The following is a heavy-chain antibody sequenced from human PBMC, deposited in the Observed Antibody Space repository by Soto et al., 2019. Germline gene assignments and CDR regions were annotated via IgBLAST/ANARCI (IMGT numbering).Heavy chain of an antibody. J-gene: IGHJ6*02. Sequence: PSQTLSLTCDVSGHSLSDYYWSWIQQYPGKGLEWFGSISTRVRVNTTPSIERRAPISMDTSKTQLSLNLGSVTAAGTAVYYCARARVDILRTVVKYNLYVWGPGATVTVSS. CDR2: ISTRVRV. D-gene: IGHD1-1*01. CDR3: ARARVDILRTVVKYNLYV. CDR1: GHSLSDYY. V-gene: IGHV4-34*11.